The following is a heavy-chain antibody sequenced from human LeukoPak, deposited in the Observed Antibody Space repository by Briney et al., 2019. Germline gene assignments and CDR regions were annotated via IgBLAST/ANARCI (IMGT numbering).Heavy chain of an antibody. CDR3: ARVGPAGLEWLLSPYYYYYYMDV. V-gene: IGHV4-34*01. CDR1: GGSFSGYY. CDR2: INHSGST. Sequence: PSETLSLTCAVYGGSFSGYYWSWIRQPPGKGLEWIGEINHSGSTNYNPSLKSRVTISVDTSKNQFSLKLSSVTAADTGVYYCARVGPAGLEWLLSPYYYYYYMDVWGKGTTVTVSS. J-gene: IGHJ6*03. D-gene: IGHD3-3*01.